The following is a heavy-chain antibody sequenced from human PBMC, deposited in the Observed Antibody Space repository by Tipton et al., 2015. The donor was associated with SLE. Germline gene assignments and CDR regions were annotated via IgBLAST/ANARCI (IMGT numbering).Heavy chain of an antibody. V-gene: IGHV1-2*02. CDR1: GYTFTGYY. CDR3: ARVGYYYGSGSYANWFDP. CDR2: INPNSGGT. Sequence: QLVQSGAEVKKPGASVKVSCKASGYTFTGYYMHWVRQAPGQGLEWMGWINPNSGGTNYAQKFQGRVTMTRDTSISTAYVELSRLRSDDTAVYYCARVGYYYGSGSYANWFDPWGQGTLVTVSS. J-gene: IGHJ5*02. D-gene: IGHD3-10*01.